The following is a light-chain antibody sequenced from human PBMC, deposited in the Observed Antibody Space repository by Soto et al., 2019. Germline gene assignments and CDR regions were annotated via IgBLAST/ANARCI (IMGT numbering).Light chain of an antibody. CDR1: SGHSSYA. CDR3: QTWGTGIQV. CDR2: LDSDGSH. J-gene: IGLJ2*01. V-gene: IGLV4-69*01. Sequence: QSVLTQSPSASASLGASVKLTCTLSSGHSSYAIAWHQQQPEKGPRYLMNLDSDGSHSKGDGIPDRFSGSSSGTERYLTISSLQSEDEADYYCQTWGTGIQVFGGGTKLTVL.